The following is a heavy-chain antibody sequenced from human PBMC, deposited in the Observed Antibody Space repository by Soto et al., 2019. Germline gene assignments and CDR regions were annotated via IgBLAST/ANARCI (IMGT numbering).Heavy chain of an antibody. CDR3: ATYTVGEGGRGY. CDR2: HHSDST. D-gene: IGHD3-16*01. CDR1: GGSMRGQH. J-gene: IGHJ4*02. V-gene: IGHV4-4*09. Sequence: QVQLQESGPGLVKPSETLSLTCTVSGGSMRGQHWSWIRQPPGKGLEWIGHHSDSTNYNPSLKSRXPISTDTSKTQSSLKLGSVTAADTAVYYCATYTVGEGGRGYWGQGTLVTVSS.